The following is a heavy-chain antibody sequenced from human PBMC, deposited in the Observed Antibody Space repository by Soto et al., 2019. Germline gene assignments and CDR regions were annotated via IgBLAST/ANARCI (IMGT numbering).Heavy chain of an antibody. J-gene: IGHJ4*02. V-gene: IGHV1-2*02. CDR3: ARVHHGWPTLNFDH. CDR1: GYTFTGYY. Sequence: GASVKVSCKASGYTFTGYYMHWVRQVPGQGLEWMGWINPDSGGTNYAQKFQGRVTMTRDTSISTAYMELTSLRSDDTAVYYCARVHHGWPTLNFDHWGQGTLVTVSS. CDR2: INPDSGGT. D-gene: IGHD6-19*01.